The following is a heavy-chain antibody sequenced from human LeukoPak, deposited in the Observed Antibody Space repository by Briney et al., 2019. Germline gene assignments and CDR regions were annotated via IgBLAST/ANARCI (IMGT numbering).Heavy chain of an antibody. Sequence: GGSLRLSCDASGFTFSSYWMSWVRQAPGKGLEWVANIKQDGSQTWYVDSVKGRFTISRDNAKSSLYLQMNSLRAEDAALYYCARSGRDSSWYIDESWGQGTLVTVSS. CDR1: GFTFSSYW. V-gene: IGHV3-7*01. CDR3: ARSGRDSSWYIDES. J-gene: IGHJ4*02. CDR2: IKQDGSQT. D-gene: IGHD6-13*01.